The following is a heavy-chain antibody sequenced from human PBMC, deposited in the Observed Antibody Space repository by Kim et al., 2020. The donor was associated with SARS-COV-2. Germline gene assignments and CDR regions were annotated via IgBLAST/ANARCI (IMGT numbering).Heavy chain of an antibody. CDR1: GYTFTSYG. Sequence: ASVKVSCKASGYTFTSYGISWVRQAPGQGLEWMGWISAYNGNTNYAQKLQGRVTMTTDTSTSTAYMELRSLRSDDTAVYYCARDRDGGTPELLWFGELTPDAFDIWGQGTMVTVSS. J-gene: IGHJ3*02. D-gene: IGHD3-10*01. CDR3: ARDRDGGTPELLWFGELTPDAFDI. CDR2: ISAYNGNT. V-gene: IGHV1-18*04.